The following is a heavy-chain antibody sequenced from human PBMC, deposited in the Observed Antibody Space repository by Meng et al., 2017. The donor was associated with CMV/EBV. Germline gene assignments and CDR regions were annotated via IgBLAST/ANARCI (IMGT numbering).Heavy chain of an antibody. Sequence: QAQLQPWGAGLSQPSETLSLTSAVYGGSFGGYYWSWIRQPPGKGLEXIGDINHSGSTNYNPSLKSRVTISVDTSKNQFSLKLSSVTAADTAVYYCARGRASRFDPWGQGTLVTVSS. V-gene: IGHV4-34*01. CDR1: GGSFGGYY. CDR3: ARGRASRFDP. J-gene: IGHJ5*02. CDR2: INHSGST.